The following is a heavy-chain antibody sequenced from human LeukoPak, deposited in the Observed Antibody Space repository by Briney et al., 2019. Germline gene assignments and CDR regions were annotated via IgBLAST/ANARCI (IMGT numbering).Heavy chain of an antibody. D-gene: IGHD3-22*01. CDR1: GYTFTGYY. J-gene: IGHJ4*02. CDR2: INPNSGGT. Sequence: ASVKVSCKASGYTFTGYYMHWVRQAPGQGLEWMGWINPNSGGTNYAQKFQGRVTMTRDTSISTAYMELSRLRSDDTAVYYCAGVDYYDSSNFDYWGQGTLVTVSS. CDR3: AGVDYYDSSNFDY. V-gene: IGHV1-2*02.